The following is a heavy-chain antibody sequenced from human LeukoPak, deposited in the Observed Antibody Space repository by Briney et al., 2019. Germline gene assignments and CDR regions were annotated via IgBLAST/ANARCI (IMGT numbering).Heavy chain of an antibody. CDR2: ISSTGSDK. J-gene: IGHJ4*02. CDR3: ARERTTQKAFDY. Sequence: GGSLRLSCAASGFSFSTWSMNWVRQAPGKGLEWVSSISSTGSDKYYGDSVKGRFTVSRDNAKNSLYLQMNSLRAEDTAVYYCARERTTQKAFDYWGQGTLVTVSS. V-gene: IGHV3-21*04. D-gene: IGHD1-14*01. CDR1: GFSFSTWS.